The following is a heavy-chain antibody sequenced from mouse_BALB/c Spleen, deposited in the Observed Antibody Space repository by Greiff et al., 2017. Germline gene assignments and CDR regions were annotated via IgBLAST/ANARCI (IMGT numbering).Heavy chain of an antibody. J-gene: IGHJ1*01. CDR1: GFTFSSFG. Sequence: EVKLQESGGGLVQPGGSRKLSCAASGFTFSSFGMHWVRQSPEKGLGWVAYISSGSSTIYYADTVKGRFTISRDNPKNTLFLQMTSLRSEDTAMYYCARYGNDWYFDVWGAGTTVTVSS. CDR3: ARYGNDWYFDV. CDR2: ISSGSSTI. D-gene: IGHD2-1*01. V-gene: IGHV5-17*02.